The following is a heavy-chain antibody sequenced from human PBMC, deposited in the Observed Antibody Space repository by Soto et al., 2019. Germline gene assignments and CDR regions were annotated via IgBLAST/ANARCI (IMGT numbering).Heavy chain of an antibody. CDR2: ISYDGSNK. D-gene: IGHD6-6*01. CDR1: GFTFSSYG. CDR3: AKDRSSSSPSYGMDV. Sequence: QVQLVESGGGVVQPGRSLRLSCAASGFTFSSYGMHWVRQAPGKGLEWVAVISYDGSNKYYADSVKGRFTISRDNSKNTLYLQMNSLRAEDTAVYYCAKDRSSSSPSYGMDVWGQGTTVTVSS. J-gene: IGHJ6*02. V-gene: IGHV3-30*18.